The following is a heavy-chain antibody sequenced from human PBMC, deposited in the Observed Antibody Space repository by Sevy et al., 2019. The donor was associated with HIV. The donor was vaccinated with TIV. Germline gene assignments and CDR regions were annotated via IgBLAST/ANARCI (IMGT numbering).Heavy chain of an antibody. J-gene: IGHJ4*02. CDR2: IRYDGSNK. V-gene: IGHV3-30*02. D-gene: IGHD3-3*01. CDR1: GFTFSSYG. CDR3: AKDGVLRFLEWPGYFDY. Sequence: GGSLRLSCAASGFTFSSYGMHWVRQAPGKGLEWVAFIRYDGSNKYYAGSVKGRFTISRDNSKNTLYLQMNSLRAEDTAVCYCAKDGVLRFLEWPGYFDYWGQGTLVTVSS.